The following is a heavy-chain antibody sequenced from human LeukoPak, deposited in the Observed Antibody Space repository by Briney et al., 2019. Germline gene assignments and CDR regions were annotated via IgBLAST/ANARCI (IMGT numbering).Heavy chain of an antibody. Sequence: PSETLSLTCTVSGDSISSYYWGWIRQPPGKGLEWIGYIYYIGSTNYNPSLKSRVTISVDTSKNQFSLKLSSVTAADTAVYYCARDYAFDIWGQGTMVTVSS. CDR2: IYYIGST. J-gene: IGHJ3*02. V-gene: IGHV4-59*01. CDR1: GDSISSYY. CDR3: ARDYAFDI.